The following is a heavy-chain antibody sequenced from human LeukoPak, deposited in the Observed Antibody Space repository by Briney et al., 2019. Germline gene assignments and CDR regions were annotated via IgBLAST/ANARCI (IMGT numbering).Heavy chain of an antibody. Sequence: GGSVRLSCRASGFTFSDYSMNWFRQAPGKGLDWVSYITSSGNTIYYADSVKGRFTISRDNAKNSLYLQMNSLRDEDTAVYYCARRGAAAGRNAFDIWGQGTMVTVSS. V-gene: IGHV3-48*02. CDR3: ARRGAAAGRNAFDI. J-gene: IGHJ3*02. CDR2: ITSSGNTI. CDR1: GFTFSDYS. D-gene: IGHD6-13*01.